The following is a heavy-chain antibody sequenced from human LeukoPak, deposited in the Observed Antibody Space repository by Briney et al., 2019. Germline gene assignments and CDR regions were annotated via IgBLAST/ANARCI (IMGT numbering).Heavy chain of an antibody. CDR3: ARDLDWNDVHHFDY. D-gene: IGHD1-1*01. V-gene: IGHV3-21*01. CDR1: GFTFSSYS. Sequence: PGGSLRLSCAASGFTFSSYSMNWVRQAPGKGLEWVSSISSSSSYIYYADSVKGRFTISRDNAKNSLYLQMNSLRAEDTAAYYCARDLDWNDVHHFDYWGQGTLVTVSS. J-gene: IGHJ4*02. CDR2: ISSSSSYI.